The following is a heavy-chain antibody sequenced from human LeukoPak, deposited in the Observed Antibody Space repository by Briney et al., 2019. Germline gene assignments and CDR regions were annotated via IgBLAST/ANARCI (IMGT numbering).Heavy chain of an antibody. Sequence: GRSLRLSCAASGFNFSTYGIHWARQAPGKGLEWVAFISNDGNNEYYSDSVKGRFTVSRDNSKNMLYLQMNSLRGEDTAVYYCAKGARYGPWDYWGRGTLLTVSS. J-gene: IGHJ4*02. CDR3: AKGARYGPWDY. D-gene: IGHD4-17*01. V-gene: IGHV3-30*18. CDR2: ISNDGNNE. CDR1: GFNFSTYG.